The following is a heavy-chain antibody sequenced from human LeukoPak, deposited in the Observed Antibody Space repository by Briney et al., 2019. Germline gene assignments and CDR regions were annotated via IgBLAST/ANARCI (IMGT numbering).Heavy chain of an antibody. CDR2: IYSGGST. Sequence: GGSLRLSCAAAGFTVSSNYMSWVRQAPGKGLEWVSVIYSGGSTYYADSVKGRFTISRDNSKNTLYLQMNSLRAEDTAVYYRAVHGPYYYYGMDVWGQGTTVTVSS. V-gene: IGHV3-66*01. D-gene: IGHD1-1*01. CDR3: AVHGPYYYYGMDV. J-gene: IGHJ6*02. CDR1: GFTVSSNY.